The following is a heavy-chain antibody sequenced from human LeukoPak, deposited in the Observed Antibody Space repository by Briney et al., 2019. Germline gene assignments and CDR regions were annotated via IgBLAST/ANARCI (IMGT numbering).Heavy chain of an antibody. D-gene: IGHD6-6*01. Sequence: GGSLRLSCTAPGFTFSNFWMGWVRQAPGKGLEWVSSISSSSGYKYYADSVKGRFTISRDNAKNSLYLQMDSLRAEDAAVYYCARTSGESTAALRAPFDYWGQGTLATVSS. CDR1: GFTFSNFW. CDR3: ARTSGESTAALRAPFDY. J-gene: IGHJ4*02. V-gene: IGHV3-21*01. CDR2: ISSSSGYK.